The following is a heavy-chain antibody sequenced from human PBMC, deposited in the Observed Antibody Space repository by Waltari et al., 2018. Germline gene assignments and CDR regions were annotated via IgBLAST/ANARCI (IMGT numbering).Heavy chain of an antibody. D-gene: IGHD1-26*01. Sequence: QVQLQESGPGLVKPSETLSLTCTVSGGSISSYYWSWIRQPPGTGLEWIGYIYYSGSTSYNPSLNSGVTISVDTSKNQFSLKLSSVTAADTAVYYCARAGSKSYYPLGYWGQGTLVTVSS. J-gene: IGHJ4*02. CDR3: ARAGSKSYYPLGY. CDR1: GGSISSYY. V-gene: IGHV4-59*01. CDR2: IYYSGST.